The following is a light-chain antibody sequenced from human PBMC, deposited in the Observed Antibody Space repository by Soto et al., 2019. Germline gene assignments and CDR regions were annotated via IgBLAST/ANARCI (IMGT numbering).Light chain of an antibody. J-gene: IGKJ3*01. V-gene: IGKV3-20*01. CDR2: GAS. CDR1: QSISSSY. CDR3: QQDGSSRFT. Sequence: EIVLTQSPGTLSLSPGERATLSCRASQSISSSYLAWYQQKPGQAPRLLVYGASSRATGIPDRFSGSGSGTDFTVNISRLEPEEFAVYDCQQDGSSRFTLGTRTQVDIK.